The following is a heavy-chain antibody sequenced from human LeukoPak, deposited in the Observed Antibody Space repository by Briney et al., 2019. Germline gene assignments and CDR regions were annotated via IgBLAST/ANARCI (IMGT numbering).Heavy chain of an antibody. CDR1: GYNFSSYW. CDR2: IYPGDSDT. Sequence: GESLKISCKGSGYNFSSYWIGWVRQMPGKGLEWMGIIYPGDSDTRYSPSFQGQVTISADKSISTAYLQWSSLKASDTAMYYCARCNHKAYFDYWGQGTLVTVSS. D-gene: IGHD1-14*01. J-gene: IGHJ4*02. V-gene: IGHV5-51*01. CDR3: ARCNHKAYFDY.